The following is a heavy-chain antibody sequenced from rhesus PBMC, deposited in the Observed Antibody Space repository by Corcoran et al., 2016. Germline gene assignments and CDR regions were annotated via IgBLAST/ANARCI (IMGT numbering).Heavy chain of an antibody. Sequence: EVQLVESGGGLVQPGGSLRLSCAASGFTFSSYGMHWVRQAPGKGLEWVAVISDDGNKKYYADSLKDRFTISRDNSKNLLYLQMNNLKLEDSAVYYCARDGSFGLVIINLPIDYWGQGVLVTVSS. V-gene: IGHV3-54*02. J-gene: IGHJ4*01. CDR2: ISDDGNKK. D-gene: IGHD3-3*01. CDR1: GFTFSSYG. CDR3: ARDGSFGLVIINLPIDY.